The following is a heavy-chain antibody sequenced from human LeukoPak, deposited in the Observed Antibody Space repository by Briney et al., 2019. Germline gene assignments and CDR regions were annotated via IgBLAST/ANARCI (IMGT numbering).Heavy chain of an antibody. CDR1: GGSFSGYY. J-gene: IGHJ4*02. D-gene: IGHD4-17*01. Sequence: SETLSLTCAVYGGSFSGYYWSWIRQPPGKGLEWIGEINHSGSTNYNPSLKSRVTISVDTSKNQFSLKLSSVTAADTAVCYCARGRTTTVTPVDYWGQGTLVTVSS. CDR2: INHSGST. CDR3: ARGRTTTVTPVDY. V-gene: IGHV4-34*01.